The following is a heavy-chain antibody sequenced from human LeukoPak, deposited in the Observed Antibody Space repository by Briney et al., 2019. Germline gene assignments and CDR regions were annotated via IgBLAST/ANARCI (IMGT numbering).Heavy chain of an antibody. CDR3: AKGPDSSGYSYYFDY. Sequence: GRSLRLSCAASGFTFSSYGMHWVRQAPGKGLEWVAVISYDGSNKYYADSVKGRFTISRDNSKNTLYLQMNSLRAEDTAVYYCAKGPDSSGYSYYFDYWGQGTLVTVFS. V-gene: IGHV3-30*18. CDR2: ISYDGSNK. CDR1: GFTFSSYG. D-gene: IGHD3-22*01. J-gene: IGHJ4*02.